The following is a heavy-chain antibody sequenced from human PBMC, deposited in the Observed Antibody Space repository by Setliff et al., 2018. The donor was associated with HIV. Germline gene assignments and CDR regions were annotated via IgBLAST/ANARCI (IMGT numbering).Heavy chain of an antibody. J-gene: IGHJ5*02. CDR1: GYMFIGYY. D-gene: IGHD1-26*01. CDR3: ARGPTVGAADP. Sequence: ASVKVSCKASGYMFIGYYIHWVRQAPGQGLEWMGWINPYSGGTNYAQKFQGSVTMTRDTSITTAYMELSRLISDDTAVYYCARGPTVGAADPWGQGTLVTVSS. CDR2: INPYSGGT. V-gene: IGHV1-2*02.